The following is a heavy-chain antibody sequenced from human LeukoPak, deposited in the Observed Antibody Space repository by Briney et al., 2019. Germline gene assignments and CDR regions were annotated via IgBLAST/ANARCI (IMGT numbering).Heavy chain of an antibody. Sequence: PGGSLRLSCAASGFTFSSYWMSWVRQAPGKGLEWVANIKQDGSEKYYVDSVKGRFTISRDNAKNSLYLQMNSLRAEDTAVYYCARDFRYLYSSSWYPTLNPWGQGTLVTVSS. V-gene: IGHV3-7*01. CDR3: ARDFRYLYSSSWYPTLNP. CDR2: IKQDGSEK. D-gene: IGHD6-13*01. CDR1: GFTFSSYW. J-gene: IGHJ5*02.